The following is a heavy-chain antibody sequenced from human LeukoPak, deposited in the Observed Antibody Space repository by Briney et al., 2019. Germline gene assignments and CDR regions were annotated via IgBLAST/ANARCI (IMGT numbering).Heavy chain of an antibody. J-gene: IGHJ4*02. CDR3: ARVGYNSSWSNFDY. V-gene: IGHV4-4*02. Sequence: SETLSLTCAVSGGSISSSNWWSWVRQPPGKGLEWIGEIYHSGSTNYNPSLKSRVTISVDKSKNQFSLKLSSVTAADTAVYYCARVGYNSSWSNFDYWGQGTLVTVSS. CDR2: IYHSGST. D-gene: IGHD6-13*01. CDR1: GGSISSSNW.